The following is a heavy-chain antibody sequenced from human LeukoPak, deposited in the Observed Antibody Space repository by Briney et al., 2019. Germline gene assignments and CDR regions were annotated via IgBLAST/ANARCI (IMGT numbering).Heavy chain of an antibody. Sequence: PSETLSLTCTVSGGAISGYYWSWIRQPPGKGLEWIGYIFYSGTTNYNPSLKSRVTISVDTSKNQFSLKLSSVTAADTAVYYCAREGGPYRSLDYSGQGILVTVSS. CDR1: GGAISGYY. D-gene: IGHD3-16*02. CDR2: IFYSGTT. V-gene: IGHV4-59*01. CDR3: AREGGPYRSLDY. J-gene: IGHJ4*02.